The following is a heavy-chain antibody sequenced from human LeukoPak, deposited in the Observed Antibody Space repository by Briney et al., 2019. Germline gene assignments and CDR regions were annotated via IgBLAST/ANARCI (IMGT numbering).Heavy chain of an antibody. Sequence: ASVKVSCKASGYTFTGYYMHWVRQAPGQGLEWIRWINPNSGDTKYAQKFQGRVTMTRDTSSSTAYMELSRLRSDDTAVYYCATQRGSYLWGTDFDYWGQGTLVTVSS. CDR3: ATQRGSYLWGTDFDY. V-gene: IGHV1-2*02. CDR1: GYTFTGYY. J-gene: IGHJ4*02. CDR2: INPNSGDT. D-gene: IGHD3-16*01.